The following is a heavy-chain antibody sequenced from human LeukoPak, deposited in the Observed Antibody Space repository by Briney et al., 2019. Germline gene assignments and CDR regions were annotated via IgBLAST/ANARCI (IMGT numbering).Heavy chain of an antibody. CDR1: GFTFSTYG. Sequence: PGGSLRLSCAASGFTFSTYGMSWVRQAPGKGLEWVSGINWNGGSTGYADSVKGRFTISRDNAKNSLYLQMNSLRAEDTALYYCARVGGSYYIYYYYYMDVWGKGTTVTVSS. D-gene: IGHD1-26*01. J-gene: IGHJ6*03. CDR2: INWNGGST. CDR3: ARVGGSYYIYYYYYMDV. V-gene: IGHV3-20*04.